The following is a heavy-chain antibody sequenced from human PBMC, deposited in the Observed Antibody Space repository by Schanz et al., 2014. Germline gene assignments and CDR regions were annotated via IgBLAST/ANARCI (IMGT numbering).Heavy chain of an antibody. V-gene: IGHV1-2*04. J-gene: IGHJ4*02. CDR3: ARAIGGYDAAGALDY. D-gene: IGHD5-12*01. CDR2: INPNSGTT. CDR1: GYTFTGYY. Sequence: QVQLVQSGAEMKKPGASVKVSCKASGYTFTGYYMHWVRQAPGQGLKWMGWINPNSGTTNYAQKFQGWVTMTRATSITTAYMELSRLKSDDTAVYYCARAIGGYDAAGALDYWGQGTLVTVSS.